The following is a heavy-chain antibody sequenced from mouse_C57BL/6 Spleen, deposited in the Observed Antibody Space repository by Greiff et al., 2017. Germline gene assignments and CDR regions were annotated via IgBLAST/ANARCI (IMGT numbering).Heavy chain of an antibody. CDR3: ARSNWDDWYFGV. Sequence: EVQLQQSGPVLVKPGASVKMSCKASGYTFTDYYMNWVKQSHGKSLEWIGVINPYNGGTSYNQKFKGKATLTVDKSSRTAYMELNSLTSEDSAVYYCARSNWDDWYFGVWGTGTTVTVSS. D-gene: IGHD4-1*01. CDR1: GYTFTDYY. V-gene: IGHV1-19*01. CDR2: INPYNGGT. J-gene: IGHJ1*03.